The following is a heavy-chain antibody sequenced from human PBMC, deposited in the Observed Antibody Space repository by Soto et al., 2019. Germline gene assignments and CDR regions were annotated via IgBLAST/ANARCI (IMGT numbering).Heavy chain of an antibody. Sequence: SETLSLTCAVYGGSFSGYYWSWIRQPPGKGLEWIGEINHSGSTNYNPSLKSRVTISVDTSKNQFSLKLSSVTAADTAVYYCARGVKRATMIVVVIPNFDYWGQGTLVNVSS. D-gene: IGHD3-22*01. J-gene: IGHJ4*02. CDR3: ARGVKRATMIVVVIPNFDY. CDR2: INHSGST. V-gene: IGHV4-34*01. CDR1: GGSFSGYY.